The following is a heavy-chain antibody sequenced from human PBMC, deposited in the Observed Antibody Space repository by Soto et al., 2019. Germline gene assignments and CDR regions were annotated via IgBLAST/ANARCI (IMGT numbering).Heavy chain of an antibody. V-gene: IGHV3-21*02. Sequence: EVQLVESGGGLVKPGGSLRLSCAASGFTFSSYSMNWVRQAPGKGLEWVSSINEDSSYIYYAHSVRGRFTIYRDNAKDSLYVQMNYLRAEDTAVYYCVRDFGLYFRSGYMDVWGDGATVPVSS. J-gene: IGHJ6*03. CDR1: GFTFSSYS. D-gene: IGHD3-3*01. CDR3: VRDFGLYFRSGYMDV. CDR2: INEDSSYI.